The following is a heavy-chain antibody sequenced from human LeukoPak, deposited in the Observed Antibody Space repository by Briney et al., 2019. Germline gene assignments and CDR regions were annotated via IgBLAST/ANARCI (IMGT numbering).Heavy chain of an antibody. D-gene: IGHD3-16*01. V-gene: IGHV3-48*03. J-gene: IGHJ4*02. Sequence: GGSLRLSCAASGFTFSSYEMNWVRQAPGKGLEWVSYISSSGSTIYYADSVKGRFTISRDNSKNTVSLQMESLRAEDTALYYCAKDYAVGSIDYWGQGTLVTVSS. CDR1: GFTFSSYE. CDR3: AKDYAVGSIDY. CDR2: ISSSGSTI.